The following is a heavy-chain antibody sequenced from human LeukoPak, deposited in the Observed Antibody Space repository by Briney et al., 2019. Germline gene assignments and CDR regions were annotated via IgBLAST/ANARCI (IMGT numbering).Heavy chain of an antibody. D-gene: IGHD2-15*01. CDR3: AKIPGGWRADYAFNI. V-gene: IGHV3-23*01. CDR2: ISASGGTT. CDR1: GFSISSYA. J-gene: IGHJ3*02. Sequence: GGSLRLSCAASGFSISSYAMSWVRQAPGKGLEWVSSISASGGTTYYADSVEGRFTISRDNSKNTHYLQMGSLRVEDTAVYYCAKIPGGWRADYAFNIRGLGTMVTVSS.